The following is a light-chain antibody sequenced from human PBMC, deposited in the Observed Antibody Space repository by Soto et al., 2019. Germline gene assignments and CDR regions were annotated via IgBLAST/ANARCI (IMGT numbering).Light chain of an antibody. V-gene: IGKV1-39*01. CDR3: QQTYSTPRT. J-gene: IGKJ1*01. Sequence: DLQMTQSPSSLSASVGDRVTITCRASRGINTYVNWYQQRPGKAPELLIYSASSLHTGVPSRFSGSGAGTDFTFTISSLLPEDFAIYYCQQTYSTPRTFGQGTKVDIK. CDR2: SAS. CDR1: RGINTY.